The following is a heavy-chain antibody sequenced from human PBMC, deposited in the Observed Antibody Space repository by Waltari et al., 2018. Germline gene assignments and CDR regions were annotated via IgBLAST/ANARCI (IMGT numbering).Heavy chain of an antibody. CDR2: ISGSGGST. V-gene: IGHV3-23*01. Sequence: EVQLLESGGGLVQPGGSLRLSCAASGFTFSSYAMSWVRQGPGKGLEWVSAISGSGGSTYYADSVKGRFTISRDNSKNTLYLQMNSLRAEDTAVYYCAKGMVPMTTVTKGYFDYWGQGTLVTVSS. CDR1: GFTFSSYA. D-gene: IGHD4-17*01. J-gene: IGHJ4*02. CDR3: AKGMVPMTTVTKGYFDY.